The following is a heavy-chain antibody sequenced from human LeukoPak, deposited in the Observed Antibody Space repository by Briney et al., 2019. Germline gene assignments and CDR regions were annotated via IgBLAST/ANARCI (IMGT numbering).Heavy chain of an antibody. V-gene: IGHV3-7*03. CDR1: GFTFSSYW. D-gene: IGHD6-19*01. CDR3: AKAGGRGWLVDRGNDY. CDR2: IKQDGSEK. J-gene: IGHJ4*02. Sequence: GGSLRLSCAASGFTFSSYWMSWVRQAPGKGLEWVANIKQDGSEKYYVDSVKGRFTISRDNAKNSLYLQMNSLRAEDTAVYYCAKAGGRGWLVDRGNDYWGQGTLVTVSS.